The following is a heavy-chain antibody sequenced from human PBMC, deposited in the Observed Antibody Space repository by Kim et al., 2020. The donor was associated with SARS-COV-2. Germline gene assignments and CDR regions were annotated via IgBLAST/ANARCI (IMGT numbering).Heavy chain of an antibody. CDR3: ARDWVFIAVACGRGPVYSR. J-gene: IGHJ4*02. CDR2: IYSGGST. V-gene: IGHV3-66*01. Sequence: GGSLRLSCAASGFTVCSNYMSWVRQAPGKGLEWVSVIYSGGSTYYADSVKGRFTISRDNSKNTLYLQMNSLRAEDTAVYYCARDWVFIAVACGRGPVYSRWGQGTLVTVSS. CDR1: GFTVCSNY. D-gene: IGHD6-19*01.